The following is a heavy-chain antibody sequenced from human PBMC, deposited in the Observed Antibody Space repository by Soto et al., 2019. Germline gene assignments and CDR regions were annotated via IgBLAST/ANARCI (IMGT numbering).Heavy chain of an antibody. J-gene: IGHJ4*02. CDR3: ARILYGDNVDY. Sequence: QVQRVQSGAEVKKPGASVKVSCKASGYTFTSYDINWVRQATGQGLEWRGWTNPNSGNTGYAQKFQGRVTMSRNTSMSTSYMELSSLRSEGTAVYYCARILYGDNVDYWGQGTLGTVSS. D-gene: IGHD4-17*01. CDR2: TNPNSGNT. CDR1: GYTFTSYD. V-gene: IGHV1-8*01.